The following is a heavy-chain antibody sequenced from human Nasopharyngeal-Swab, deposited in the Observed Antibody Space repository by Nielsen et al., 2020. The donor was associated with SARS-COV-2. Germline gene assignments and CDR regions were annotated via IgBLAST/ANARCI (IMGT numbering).Heavy chain of an antibody. CDR2: ISDSSSYI. J-gene: IGHJ6*02. V-gene: IGHV3-21*01. Sequence: GESLKISCAASGFTFSSYSMNWVRQAPGKGLEWVSSISDSSSYIYYAESAKGRFTISRDNAKNSLFPQMDSLRAEDTAVYYCARDESWGGAYYYYAMDVWGQGTTVTVSS. CDR3: ARDESWGGAYYYYAMDV. D-gene: IGHD2-21*01. CDR1: GFTFSSYS.